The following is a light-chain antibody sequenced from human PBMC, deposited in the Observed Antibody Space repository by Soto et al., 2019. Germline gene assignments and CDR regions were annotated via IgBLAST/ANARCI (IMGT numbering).Light chain of an antibody. CDR2: DAS. CDR1: QSVSSN. V-gene: IGKV3-15*01. CDR3: QQYDSWPPYT. J-gene: IGKJ2*01. Sequence: EVVMTQSPVTLSVSPGERATLSCRASQSVSSNLAWYQQKPGQAPRLLIYDASTRATGIPATFSGSGSGREFTLTISNLQSEDFAVYYCQQYDSWPPYTFGQGTRLEIK.